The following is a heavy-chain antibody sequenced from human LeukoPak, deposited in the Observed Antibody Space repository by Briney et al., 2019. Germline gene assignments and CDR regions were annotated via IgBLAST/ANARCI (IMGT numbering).Heavy chain of an antibody. J-gene: IGHJ4*02. CDR3: ARELSYYFDY. CDR1: GFTFTTYW. Sequence: PGGSLRLSCAASGFTFTTYWMGWVRQAPGKGLEWVANIKQDGSEKYYVDSVKGRFTISRDNAKNSLYLQMNSLRAEDTAVYYCARELSYYFDYWGQGTLVTVSS. D-gene: IGHD3-10*01. V-gene: IGHV3-7*01. CDR2: IKQDGSEK.